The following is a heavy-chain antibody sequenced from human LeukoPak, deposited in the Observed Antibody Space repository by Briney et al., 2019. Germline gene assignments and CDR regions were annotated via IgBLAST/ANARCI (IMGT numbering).Heavy chain of an antibody. CDR3: ASRYSPFDF. V-gene: IGHV3-11*04. Sequence: GGSLRLXCAVSGFTFSDYYMSWIRQAPGKELEWVSYISGSGSTTYYADSVKGRFTISRDNAKNSLYLQMNSLRAEDTAVYYCASRYSPFDFWGQGTLVTVSS. CDR2: ISGSGSTT. J-gene: IGHJ4*02. CDR1: GFTFSDYY. D-gene: IGHD5-18*01.